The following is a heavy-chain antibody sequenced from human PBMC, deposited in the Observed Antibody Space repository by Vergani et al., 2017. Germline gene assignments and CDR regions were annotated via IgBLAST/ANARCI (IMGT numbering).Heavy chain of an antibody. CDR1: GGSVSSGSYY. D-gene: IGHD3-22*01. Sequence: QVQLQESGPGLVKPSETLSLTCTVSGGSVSSGSYYWSWIRQPAGKGLEWIGYIYYSGSTNYNPSLKSRVTISVDTSKNQFSLKLSSVTAADTAVYYCARVGYYDAEVGWFDPWGQGTLVTVSS. CDR2: IYYSGST. J-gene: IGHJ5*02. V-gene: IGHV4-61*10. CDR3: ARVGYYDAEVGWFDP.